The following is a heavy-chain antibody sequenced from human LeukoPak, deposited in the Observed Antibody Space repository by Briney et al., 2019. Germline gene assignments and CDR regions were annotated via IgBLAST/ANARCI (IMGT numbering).Heavy chain of an antibody. V-gene: IGHV4-31*03. Sequence: SETLSLTCTVSGGSISSGDYYWSWIRQHPGEGLEWIGYISYSGSAYYSPSLKSRLTISVDTSKNQFSLQLSSVTAADTAVYYCARYSGGSCYVDYWGQGTLVTVSS. CDR2: ISYSGSA. CDR3: ARYSGGSCYVDY. CDR1: GGSISSGDYY. J-gene: IGHJ4*02. D-gene: IGHD2-15*01.